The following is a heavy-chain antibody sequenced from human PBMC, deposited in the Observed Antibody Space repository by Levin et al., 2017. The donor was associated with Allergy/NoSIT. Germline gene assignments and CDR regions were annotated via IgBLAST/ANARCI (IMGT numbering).Heavy chain of an antibody. CDR1: GFTFSSYS. CDR3: ARAQRATDGAFDY. Sequence: GESLKISCAASGFTFSSYSMNWVRQAPGKGLEWVSYISSSSSTIYYADSVKGRFTISRDNAKNSLYLQMNSLRAEDTAVYYCARAQRATDGAFDYWGQGTLVTVSS. V-gene: IGHV3-48*01. D-gene: IGHD6-25*01. CDR2: ISSSSSTI. J-gene: IGHJ4*02.